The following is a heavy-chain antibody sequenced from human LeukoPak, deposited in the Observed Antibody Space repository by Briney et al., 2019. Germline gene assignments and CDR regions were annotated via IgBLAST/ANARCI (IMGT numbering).Heavy chain of an antibody. CDR2: IYYSGST. CDR1: GGSISSSSYY. V-gene: IGHV4-39*07. J-gene: IGHJ4*02. D-gene: IGHD3-10*01. Sequence: PSETPSLTCTVSGGSISSSSYYWGWIRQPPGKGLEWIGSIYYSGSTYYNPSLKSRVTISVDTSKNQFSLKLSSVTAADTAVYYCARSTMVRGVIIPASIDYWGQGTLVTVSS. CDR3: ARSTMVRGVIIPASIDY.